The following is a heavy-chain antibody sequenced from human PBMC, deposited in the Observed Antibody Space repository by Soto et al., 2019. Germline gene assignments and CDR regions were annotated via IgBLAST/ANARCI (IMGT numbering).Heavy chain of an antibody. D-gene: IGHD3-10*01. J-gene: IGHJ4*02. V-gene: IGHV2-5*02. CDR2: SYWADYK. CDR1: VFSYITDGEG. CDR3: AHRKAFDFYGSGSYLFDY. Sequence: QITLKESGPTLVKPTQTLTLTCTFSVFSYITDGEGVGWSRQPPGKALECLAVSYWADYKWYSPSLKSRLTNTKDTSKNQFVLTRTNMDPVDTATYNCAHRKAFDFYGSGSYLFDYWGQGTPVTVSS.